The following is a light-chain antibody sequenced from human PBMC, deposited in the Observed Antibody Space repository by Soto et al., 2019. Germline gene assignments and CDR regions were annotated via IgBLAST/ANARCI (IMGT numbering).Light chain of an antibody. V-gene: IGLV2-14*01. J-gene: IGLJ1*01. CDR3: SSYTSSSTYV. Sequence: QSALTQPASVSGSPGQSITISCTGTSSDVGGYNYVSWYQQHPGKAPKLMIYEVSNRPSGVSNRFSGSKSGNTASLTISGLQAEDEADYYCSSYTSSSTYVFGTGTKGTDL. CDR2: EVS. CDR1: SSDVGGYNY.